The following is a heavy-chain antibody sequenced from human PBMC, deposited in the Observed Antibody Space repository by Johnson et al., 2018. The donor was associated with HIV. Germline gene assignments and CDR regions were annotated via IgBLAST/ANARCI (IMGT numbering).Heavy chain of an antibody. Sequence: QVQLVESGGGLVQPGGSLKLSCAASGFTFSGSAMHWVRQAPGKGLEWLAVISYDGTNRQYGDSVKGRFNISRDNSKNMVSLQLNSLTAEDTAVFYCARGRAAFDMWGQGTMVTV. CDR3: ARGRAAFDM. CDR1: GFTFSGSA. CDR2: ISYDGTNR. V-gene: IGHV3-30*17. J-gene: IGHJ3*02.